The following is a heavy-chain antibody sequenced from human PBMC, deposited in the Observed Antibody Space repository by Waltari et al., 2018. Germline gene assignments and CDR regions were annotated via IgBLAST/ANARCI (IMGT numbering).Heavy chain of an antibody. CDR2: IYYSGST. Sequence: QLQLQESGPGLVKPSETLSLTCTVSGGSISRSTHYLGWIRQPPGKGREWIGSIYYSGSTYYNPSLKSRVTISVDTSKNQFSLKLSSVTAADTAVYYCATVDDYGDYYFDYWGQGTLVTVSS. CDR3: ATVDDYGDYYFDY. D-gene: IGHD4-17*01. CDR1: GGSISRSTHY. J-gene: IGHJ4*02. V-gene: IGHV4-39*01.